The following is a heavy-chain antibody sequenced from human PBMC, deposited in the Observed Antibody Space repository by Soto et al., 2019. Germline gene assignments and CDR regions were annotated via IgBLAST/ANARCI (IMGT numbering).Heavy chain of an antibody. CDR3: ARDITLHAFDI. J-gene: IGHJ3*02. CDR1: GFTFSSYS. CDR2: ISSSSSYI. V-gene: IGHV3-21*01. Sequence: GGSLRLSCAASGFTFSSYSMNWVRQAPGKGLEWVSSISSSSSYIYYADSVKGRFTISRDNAKNSLYLQMNSLRAEDTAVYYCARDITLHAFDIWGQGTMVTVSS. D-gene: IGHD1-20*01.